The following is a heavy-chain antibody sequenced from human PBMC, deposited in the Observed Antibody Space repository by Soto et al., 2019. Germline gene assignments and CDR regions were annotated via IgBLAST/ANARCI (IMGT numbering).Heavy chain of an antibody. Sequence: EVQLVESGGGLVQAGGSLRLSCAVSGFTFSDHHMDWVRQAPGKGLEWVGRSRNKADSYTPEYAASVKGRFTISRDDSKNSLYLQVHSLKTDDTAVYYCACDYRDYWCQGTLVTVSS. J-gene: IGHJ4*02. CDR2: SRNKADSYTP. V-gene: IGHV3-72*01. CDR1: GFTFSDHH. D-gene: IGHD4-17*01. CDR3: ACDYRDY.